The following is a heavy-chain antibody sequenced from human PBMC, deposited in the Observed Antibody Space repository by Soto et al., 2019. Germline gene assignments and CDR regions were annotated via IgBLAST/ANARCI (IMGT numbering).Heavy chain of an antibody. V-gene: IGHV4-59*01. CDR2: VYYTGST. CDR3: ARSVAVPGAHIDY. D-gene: IGHD6-19*01. J-gene: IGHJ4*02. CDR1: GGSISGFY. Sequence: SETLSLTCSVSGGSISGFYWSWIRQSPGKGLEWLGYVYYTGSTNCSPSLRSRVSISVDTSKNEFSLRLSSVTAADTAVYFCARSVAVPGAHIDYWGQGTQVTDSS.